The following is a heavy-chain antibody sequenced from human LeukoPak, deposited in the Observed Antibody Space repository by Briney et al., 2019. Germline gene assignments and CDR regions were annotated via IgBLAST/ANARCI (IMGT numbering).Heavy chain of an antibody. V-gene: IGHV1-69*05. Sequence: ASVKVSCKASGGTFTSYAISWVRQAPGQGLEWMGGIIPIFGTANYAQKFQGRVTITTDESTSTAYMELSSLRSEDTAVYYCARDYGYDSSYAYWGQGTLVTVSS. CDR2: IIPIFGTA. CDR1: GGTFTSYA. CDR3: ARDYGYDSSYAY. D-gene: IGHD3-22*01. J-gene: IGHJ4*02.